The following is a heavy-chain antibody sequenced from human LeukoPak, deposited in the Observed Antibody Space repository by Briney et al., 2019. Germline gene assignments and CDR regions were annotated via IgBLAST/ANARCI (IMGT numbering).Heavy chain of an antibody. D-gene: IGHD3-10*01. CDR1: GYSFSNYW. CDR2: VYPSDSDT. Sequence: GESLKISCKGSGYSFSNYWIGWVRQMPGKGLEWMGIVYPSDSDTRYSPSFQGQVTISADKSISTAYLQWSSLKASDTAIYYCARRLYYYNSGTNYYFDFWGQGTLVTVSS. J-gene: IGHJ4*02. V-gene: IGHV5-51*01. CDR3: ARRLYYYNSGTNYYFDF.